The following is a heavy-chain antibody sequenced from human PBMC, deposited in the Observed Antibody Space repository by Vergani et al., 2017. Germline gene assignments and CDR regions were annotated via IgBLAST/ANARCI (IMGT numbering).Heavy chain of an antibody. CDR3: ARTRPRANYYDSSGYYYPFDY. V-gene: IGHV4-31*03. D-gene: IGHD3-22*01. CDR1: GGSISSGGYY. CDR2: IYYSGST. Sequence: QVQLQESGPGLVKPSQTLSLTCTVSGGSISSGGYYWSWIRQHPGKGLEWIGYIYYSGSTYYNPSLKSRVTISVETSKNQFSLKLSSLTAADTAVYYCARTRPRANYYDSSGYYYPFDYWGQGTLVTVSS. J-gene: IGHJ4*02.